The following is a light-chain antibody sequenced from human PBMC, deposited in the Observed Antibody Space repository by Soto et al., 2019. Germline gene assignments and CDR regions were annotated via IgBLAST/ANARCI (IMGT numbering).Light chain of an antibody. CDR2: DAS. CDR3: QQYDNLPSLT. CDR1: QDISNY. J-gene: IGKJ4*01. Sequence: DIQMTQSPSSLSASVGDRVTITCQASQDISNYLNWYQQKPGKAPELLIYDASNLETGVPSRFSGSGSGTDFTFTISSLQPEDISTYYCQQYDNLPSLTFGGGTNVEIK. V-gene: IGKV1-33*01.